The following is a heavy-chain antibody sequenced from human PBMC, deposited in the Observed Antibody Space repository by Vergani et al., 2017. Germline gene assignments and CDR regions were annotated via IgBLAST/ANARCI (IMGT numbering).Heavy chain of an antibody. CDR3: ARLSKHRGDCVGDSRFDH. D-gene: IGHD2-21*02. CDR2: IYWNDDK. V-gene: IGHV2-5*01. CDR1: GFSLDTGGVG. Sequence: QITLKESGPTLIKPTQNLTLTCTFSGFSLDTGGVGVGWIRQPPGKGLEWVALIYWNDDKRYSSSLKPRLIITKDTSKNQVVLTLTNVVPADTATYYCARLSKHRGDCVGDSRFDHWGQEALVTVAS. J-gene: IGHJ5*02.